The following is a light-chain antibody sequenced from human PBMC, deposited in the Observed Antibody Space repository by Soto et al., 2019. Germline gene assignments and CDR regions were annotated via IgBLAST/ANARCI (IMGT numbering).Light chain of an antibody. Sequence: EIVMTQSPANLSVSVGERATLSCRASQSVNRNLAWYQQKPGQAPRLLIYGASTRSTGIPDRFSGSGSGTEFTLTISSLQSEDFAVYFCQQYNNWPFWTFGHGTKVEIK. CDR2: GAS. CDR3: QQYNNWPFWT. J-gene: IGKJ1*01. V-gene: IGKV3-15*01. CDR1: QSVNRN.